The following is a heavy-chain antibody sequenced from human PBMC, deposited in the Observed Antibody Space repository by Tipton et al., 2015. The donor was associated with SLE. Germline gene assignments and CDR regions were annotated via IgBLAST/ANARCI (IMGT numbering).Heavy chain of an antibody. J-gene: IGHJ6*02. CDR2: INPSGGST. D-gene: IGHD4-11*01. CDR1: GYTFTTYY. Sequence: QLVQSGAEVKKPGASVKLSCKASGYTFTTYYMHWVRQAPGQGLEWMGIINPSGGSTSCAQKFQGRVTMTRDTSTSTVYMELSSLRSEDTAVYYCAERGPTRGMDVWGQGTTVTVSS. CDR3: AERGPTRGMDV. V-gene: IGHV1-46*01.